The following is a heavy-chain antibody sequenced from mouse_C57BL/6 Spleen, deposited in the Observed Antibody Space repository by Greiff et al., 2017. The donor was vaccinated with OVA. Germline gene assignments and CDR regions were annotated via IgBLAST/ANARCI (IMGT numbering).Heavy chain of an antibody. J-gene: IGHJ2*01. CDR3: AGYSPSNCLAY. V-gene: IGHV1-4*01. D-gene: IGHD4-1*01. Sequence: QVQLKESGADLVRPGASVKMSCKASGYTFTSYTMHWVNQRPGQGLEWIGYINPSSGYTKYNQKFKDKATLTADKSSSTAYMQLSSLTSEDSAVYYCAGYSPSNCLAYWGQGTTLTVSA. CDR2: INPSSGYT. CDR1: GYTFTSYT.